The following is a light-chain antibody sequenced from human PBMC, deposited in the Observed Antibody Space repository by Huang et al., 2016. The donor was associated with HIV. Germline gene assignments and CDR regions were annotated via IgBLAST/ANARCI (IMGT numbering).Light chain of an antibody. CDR3: QQCYTTPWT. CDR1: QSVLHSPNNRDY. Sequence: DIVMTQSPDSLAVSLDERATINCKSSQSVLHSPNNRDYLAWYQQKPGQPPKLLIYWASTRESGVPDRFSGSGSGTDFTLTISTLQAEDVAVYYCQQCYTTPWTFGQGTKVEIK. CDR2: WAS. V-gene: IGKV4-1*01. J-gene: IGKJ1*01.